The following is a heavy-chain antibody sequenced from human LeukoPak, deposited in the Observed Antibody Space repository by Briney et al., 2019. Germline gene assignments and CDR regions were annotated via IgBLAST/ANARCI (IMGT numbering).Heavy chain of an antibody. CDR3: TRMPGV. CDR1: GGSISTSQY. CDR2: FYTSGRT. D-gene: IGHD2-15*01. J-gene: IGHJ4*02. V-gene: IGHV4-39*01. Sequence: PSETMSLTCIDSGGSISTSQYWGWIRQPPGKGLEWIGSFYTSGRTYYNPSLKSRVTISVDMSKNQFSLKLTSVTAADTAVYYGTRMPGVGGQGTLVTVSS.